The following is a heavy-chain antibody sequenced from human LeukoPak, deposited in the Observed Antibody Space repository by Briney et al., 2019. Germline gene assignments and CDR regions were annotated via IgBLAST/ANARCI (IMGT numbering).Heavy chain of an antibody. CDR1: GGSISSSDYF. V-gene: IGHV4-39*01. Sequence: SETLSLTCTVSGGSISSSDYFWGWIRQPPGKGLEWIGTVFYSGSTYYNPSLKSRVTISIDTSKNQFSLKLSSVTAADTSVYYCARHRRTYSWYFDLWGRGTLVTVSS. CDR3: ARHRRTYSWYFDL. CDR2: VFYSGST. D-gene: IGHD2-21*01. J-gene: IGHJ2*01.